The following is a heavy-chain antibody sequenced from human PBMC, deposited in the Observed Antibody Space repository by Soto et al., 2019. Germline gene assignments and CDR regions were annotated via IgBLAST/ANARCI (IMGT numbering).Heavy chain of an antibody. Sequence: SETLSLTFAVSSGSISSSNWWSWVRQHPGKGLEWIGEIYHSGSTNYNPSLKSRVTISVDKSKNQFSLKLSSVTAADTAVYYCARVQGFWSGYADYYYYMDVWGKGTTVTVSS. D-gene: IGHD3-3*01. CDR3: ARVQGFWSGYADYYYYMDV. J-gene: IGHJ6*03. CDR2: IYHSGST. V-gene: IGHV4-4*02. CDR1: SGSISSSNW.